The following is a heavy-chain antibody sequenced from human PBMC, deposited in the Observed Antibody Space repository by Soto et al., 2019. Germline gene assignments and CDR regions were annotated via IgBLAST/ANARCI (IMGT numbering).Heavy chain of an antibody. CDR1: DGSISGYY. CDR2: MYNTGST. J-gene: IGHJ6*02. V-gene: IGHV4-59*01. CDR3: ARDLWGYCGTDCYPLDV. Sequence: SDTLSLTCTVSDGSISGYYWSWIRQPPGKGLEWIGYMYNTGSTVYNPSFKSRVTISVDTSKNQFSLKLNSVTAADTAVYYCARDLWGYCGTDCYPLDVWGQGTTVTVSS. D-gene: IGHD2-21*02.